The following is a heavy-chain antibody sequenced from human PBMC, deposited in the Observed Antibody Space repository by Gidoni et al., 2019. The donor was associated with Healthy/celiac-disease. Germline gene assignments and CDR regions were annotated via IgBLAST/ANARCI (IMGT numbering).Heavy chain of an antibody. Sequence: QVQLVQSGAEVKKPGASVKVPCTASGYTFTSYDINWVRQATGQGLEWMGWMNPNSGNTGYAQKFQGRVTMTRNTSISTAYMELSSLRSEDTAVYYCARAQHMHREHMTKGLGYWGQGTLVTVSS. CDR3: ARAQHMHREHMTKGLGY. V-gene: IGHV1-8*01. CDR2: MNPNSGNT. CDR1: GYTFTSYD. D-gene: IGHD4-17*01. J-gene: IGHJ4*02.